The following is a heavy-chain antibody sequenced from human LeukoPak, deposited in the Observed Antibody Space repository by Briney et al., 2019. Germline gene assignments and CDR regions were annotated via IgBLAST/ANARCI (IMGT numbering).Heavy chain of an antibody. V-gene: IGHV1-18*01. Sequence: ASVKVSCKASGYTFTSYGISWVRQAPGQGLEWMGWISAYNGNTNYAQKLQGRVTMTTDTSTSTAYMELRSLGSDDTAVYYCARDAVRYNWNYDWFDPWGQGTLVTVSS. CDR1: GYTFTSYG. D-gene: IGHD1-7*01. CDR3: ARDAVRYNWNYDWFDP. CDR2: ISAYNGNT. J-gene: IGHJ5*02.